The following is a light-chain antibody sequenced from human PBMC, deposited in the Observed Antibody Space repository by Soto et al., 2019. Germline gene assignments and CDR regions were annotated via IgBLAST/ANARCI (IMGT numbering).Light chain of an antibody. CDR2: EVS. CDR3: SSYTSSSTVL. CDR1: SSDVGGYNF. V-gene: IGLV2-14*01. Sequence: QSVLTQPASVSESPGQSITISCTGTSSDVGGYNFVSWYQQHPGKAPKLMIYEVSNRPSGVSNRFSGSKSGNTASLTISGLQAEDEADYYCSSYTSSSTVLFGGGTKLTVL. J-gene: IGLJ2*01.